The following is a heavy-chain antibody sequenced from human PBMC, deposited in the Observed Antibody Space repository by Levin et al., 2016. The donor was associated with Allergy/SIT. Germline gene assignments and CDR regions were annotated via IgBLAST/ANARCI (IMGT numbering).Heavy chain of an antibody. J-gene: IGHJ4*02. V-gene: IGHV4-59*08. Sequence: SETLSLTCTVSGGSISSYYWSWIRQPPGKGLEWIGYLYYGGSTTYNPSLKSRVTISVDTSKNQLSLRLGSVTAADTAVYYCARSYNYGTSTDHWGQGTLVTVSS. CDR1: GGSISSYY. CDR3: ARSYNYGTSTDH. D-gene: IGHD5-18*01. CDR2: LYYGGST.